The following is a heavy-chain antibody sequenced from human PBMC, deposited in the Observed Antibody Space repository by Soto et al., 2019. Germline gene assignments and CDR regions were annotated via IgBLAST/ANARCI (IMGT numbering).Heavy chain of an antibody. CDR2: ISDDSSYI. D-gene: IGHD3-16*01. CDR1: GFMFSAYT. CDR3: ATPYYFNH. V-gene: IGHV3-21*06. J-gene: IGHJ1*01. Sequence: GGSLRLSCAASGFMFSAYTMNWVRQALGKGLEWLSSISDDSSYIDYADSLRGRCTVSRDNARNSLYLQIDSLGVEDTAVYYCATPYYFNHWGPGTLVTVSS.